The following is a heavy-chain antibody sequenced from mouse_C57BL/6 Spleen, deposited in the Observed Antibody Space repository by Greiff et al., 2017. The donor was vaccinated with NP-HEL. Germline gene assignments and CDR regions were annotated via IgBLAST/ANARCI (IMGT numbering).Heavy chain of an antibody. CDR1: GYTFTEYT. CDR3: SRHEDDDDGYPYYFDY. D-gene: IGHD2-3*01. V-gene: IGHV1-62-2*01. CDR2: FYPGSGSI. J-gene: IGHJ2*01. Sequence: QVQLQQSGAELVKPGASVKLSCKASGYTFTEYTIHWVKQRSGQGLEWIGWFYPGSGSIKYNEKFKDKATLTADKSSSTVYMELSRLTSEDSAVYFCSRHEDDDDGYPYYFDYWGKGTTLTVSS.